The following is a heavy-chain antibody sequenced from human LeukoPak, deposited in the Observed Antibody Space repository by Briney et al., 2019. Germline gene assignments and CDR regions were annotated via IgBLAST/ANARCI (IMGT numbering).Heavy chain of an antibody. CDR2: ISNSSSYI. J-gene: IGHJ4*02. V-gene: IGHV3-21*01. CDR1: GFTFSSYS. CDR3: ARGWIVGATNIGY. Sequence: GGSLRLSCAASGFTFSSYSMNWVRQAPGKGLEWVSSISNSSSYIYYADSVKGRFTISRDNAKNSLYLQMNSLRAEDTAVYYCARGWIVGATNIGYWGQGTLVTVSS. D-gene: IGHD1-26*01.